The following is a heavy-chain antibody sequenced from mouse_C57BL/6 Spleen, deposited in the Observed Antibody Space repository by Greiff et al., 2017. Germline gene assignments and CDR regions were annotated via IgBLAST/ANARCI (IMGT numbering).Heavy chain of an antibody. CDR3: ARSGGSSYWYFDV. CDR2: IDPSDSET. J-gene: IGHJ1*03. CDR1: GYTFTSYW. Sequence: QVQLQQSGAELVRPGSSVKLSCKASGYTFTSYWLHWVKQRPIQGLEWIGNIDPSDSETHYNQKFKDKATLTVDKSSSTAYMQLSSLTSEDSAVYYCARSGGSSYWYFDVWGTGTTVTVSS. V-gene: IGHV1-52*01. D-gene: IGHD1-1*01.